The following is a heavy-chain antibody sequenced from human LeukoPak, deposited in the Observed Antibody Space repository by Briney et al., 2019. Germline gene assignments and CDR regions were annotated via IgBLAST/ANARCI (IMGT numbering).Heavy chain of an antibody. CDR2: ISSSGSTI. Sequence: PGGSLRLSCAASGFTFSSYEMNWVRQAPGKGLEWVSYISSSGSTIYYADSVKGRFTISRDNAKNSLYLQMNSLRAEDTAVYYCAREDIVVVPGDYGMDVWGKGTTATVSS. V-gene: IGHV3-48*03. CDR1: GFTFSSYE. J-gene: IGHJ6*04. D-gene: IGHD2-2*01. CDR3: AREDIVVVPGDYGMDV.